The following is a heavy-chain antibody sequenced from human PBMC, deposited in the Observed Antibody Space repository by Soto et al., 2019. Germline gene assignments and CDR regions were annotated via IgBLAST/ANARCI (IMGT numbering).Heavy chain of an antibody. Sequence: SETLSLTCAVSGYSISSGYYWGWIRQPPGKGLEWIGSIYHSGSTYYNPSLKSRVTISVDTSKNQFSLKLSSVTAADTAVYYCARADRKLRVLEWLFPTPCDYWGQGSLVTVSS. V-gene: IGHV4-38-2*01. CDR2: IYHSGST. J-gene: IGHJ4*02. D-gene: IGHD3-3*01. CDR3: ARADRKLRVLEWLFPTPCDY. CDR1: GYSISSGYY.